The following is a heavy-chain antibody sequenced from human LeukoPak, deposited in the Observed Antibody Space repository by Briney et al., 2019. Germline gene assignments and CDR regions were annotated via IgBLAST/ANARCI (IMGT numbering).Heavy chain of an antibody. CDR1: GFTFSDYY. CDR3: ARRYCSSTSCLLDY. Sequence: PGGSLRLSCAASGFTFSDYYMSWIRQAPGKGLEWVSYISSTSGSTIYYADSVKGRFTISRDNAKNSLYLQMNSLRAEDTAVYYCARRYCSSTSCLLDYWGQGTLVTVSS. J-gene: IGHJ4*02. D-gene: IGHD2-2*01. CDR2: ISSTSGSTI. V-gene: IGHV3-11*04.